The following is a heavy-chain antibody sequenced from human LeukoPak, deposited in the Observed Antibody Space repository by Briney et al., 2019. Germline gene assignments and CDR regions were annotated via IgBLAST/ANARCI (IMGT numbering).Heavy chain of an antibody. J-gene: IGHJ4*02. CDR1: GFTFDDYA. D-gene: IGHD6-13*01. Sequence: GGSLRLSCAASGFTFDDYAMHWVRQAPGKGLEWVSLISWDGGSTYYADSVKGRFTISRDNSKNSLYLQMNSLRAEDTALYYCAKDVRGSTSWYGLDYWGQGTLVTVSS. V-gene: IGHV3-43D*03. CDR3: AKDVRGSTSWYGLDY. CDR2: ISWDGGST.